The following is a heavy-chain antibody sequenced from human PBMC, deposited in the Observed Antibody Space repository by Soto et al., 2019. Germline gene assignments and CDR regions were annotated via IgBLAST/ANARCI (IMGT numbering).Heavy chain of an antibody. D-gene: IGHD3-22*01. CDR2: IYYSGST. J-gene: IGHJ4*02. CDR3: ARESPLPRYYYDSSGYGFDY. Sequence: SETLSITCTVSGGSISSGDYYWSWIRQPPGKGLEWIGYIYYSGSTYYNPSLKSRVTISVDTSKNQFSLKLSSVTAADTAVYYCARESPLPRYYYDSSGYGFDYWGQGNLVTVFS. V-gene: IGHV4-30-4*01. CDR1: GGSISSGDYY.